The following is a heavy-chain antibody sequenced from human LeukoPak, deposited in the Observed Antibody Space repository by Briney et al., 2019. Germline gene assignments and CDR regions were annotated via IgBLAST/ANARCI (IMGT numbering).Heavy chain of an antibody. J-gene: IGHJ4*02. D-gene: IGHD4-17*01. V-gene: IGHV3-48*02. Sequence: GGSLRLSFASSAFTPSTYSMNWVRQAPGQWLDSVSYISSGSSTIDYVDSVKGRFTISRDNATNSLYLQMNSLRDDDTAVSYCARDLDYAFVYWGQGTLVTVSS. CDR1: AFTPSTYS. CDR3: ARDLDYAFVY. CDR2: ISSGSSTI.